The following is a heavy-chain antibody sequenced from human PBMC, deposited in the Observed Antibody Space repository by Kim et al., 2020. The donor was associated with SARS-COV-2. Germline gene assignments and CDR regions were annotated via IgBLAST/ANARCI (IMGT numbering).Heavy chain of an antibody. CDR3: ARVVVPADV. V-gene: IGHV4-31*02. CDR2: SEHP. D-gene: IGHD2-2*01. J-gene: IGHJ6*02. Sequence: SEHPYYTPHLKSRVHISVDTSKNQFSLKLSSVTAADTAVYYCARVVVPADVWGQGTTVTVSS.